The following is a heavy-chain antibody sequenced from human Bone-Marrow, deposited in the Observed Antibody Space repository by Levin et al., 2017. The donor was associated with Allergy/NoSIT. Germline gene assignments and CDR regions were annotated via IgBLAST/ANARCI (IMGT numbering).Heavy chain of an antibody. V-gene: IGHV1-8*01. CDR3: AGYSGDAFDI. CDR1: GYTFTSYD. CDR2: MNPNSGNT. Sequence: GESLKISCKASGYTFTSYDINWVRQATGQGLEWMGWMNPNSGNTGYAQKFQGRVTMTRNTSISTAYMELSSLRSEDTAVYYCAGYSGDAFDIWGQGTMVTVSS. J-gene: IGHJ3*02. D-gene: IGHD3-10*01.